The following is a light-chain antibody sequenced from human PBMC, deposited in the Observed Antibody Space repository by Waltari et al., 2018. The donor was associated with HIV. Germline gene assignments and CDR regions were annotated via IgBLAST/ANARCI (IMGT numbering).Light chain of an antibody. V-gene: IGLV2-18*01. Sequence: QSALTQPPSVSRSPGQSVTISCTGTSSDVGSYNRVSWYQQPPGTAPKLMIYEVSNRPSGVPDRFSGSKSGNTASLTISGLQAEDEADYYCSLYTSSSTLFGGGTKLTVL. CDR2: EVS. CDR3: SLYTSSSTL. J-gene: IGLJ2*01. CDR1: SSDVGSYNR.